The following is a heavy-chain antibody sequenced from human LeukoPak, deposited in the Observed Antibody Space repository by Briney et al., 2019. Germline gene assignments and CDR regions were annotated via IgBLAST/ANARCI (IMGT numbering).Heavy chain of an antibody. D-gene: IGHD2-2*01. Sequence: GGSLLLSCAASGFTFSSYAMSWVRQAPGKGLEWVSAISGSGGSTYYADSVKGRFTISRDNSKNTLYLQMNSLRAEDTAVYYCATQIVVVPAAMEGNAFDIWGQGTMVTVSS. CDR2: ISGSGGST. J-gene: IGHJ3*02. V-gene: IGHV3-23*01. CDR3: ATQIVVVPAAMEGNAFDI. CDR1: GFTFSSYA.